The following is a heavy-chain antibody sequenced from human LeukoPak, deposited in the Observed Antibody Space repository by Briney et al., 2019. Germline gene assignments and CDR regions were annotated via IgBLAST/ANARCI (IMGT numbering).Heavy chain of an antibody. CDR1: GFTFSSYW. J-gene: IGHJ4*02. CDR3: AKTRPLDSSSWSHGDY. V-gene: IGHV3-7*03. D-gene: IGHD6-13*01. CDR2: IKQDGSEK. Sequence: GGSLRLSCAASGFTFSSYWMSWVRQAPGKGLEWVANIKQDGSEKYYVDSVKGRFTISRDNAKNSLYLQMNSLRAEDTAVYYCAKTRPLDSSSWSHGDYWGQGTLVTVSS.